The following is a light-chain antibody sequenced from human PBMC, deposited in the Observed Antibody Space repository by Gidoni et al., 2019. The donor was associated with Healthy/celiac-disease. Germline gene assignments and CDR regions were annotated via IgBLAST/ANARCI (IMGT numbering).Light chain of an antibody. J-gene: IGKJ4*01. CDR2: WAS. Sequence: DIVVNQSPESLAGSLGERATINCKSSQSVLYSSNNKNYLAWYQQKPGQPPNLLIYWASTRESGVPDRFSGSGSGTDFTLTISSLQAEDVAVYYCQQYYSTPLTFGGGTKVEIK. CDR1: QSVLYSSNNKNY. CDR3: QQYYSTPLT. V-gene: IGKV4-1*01.